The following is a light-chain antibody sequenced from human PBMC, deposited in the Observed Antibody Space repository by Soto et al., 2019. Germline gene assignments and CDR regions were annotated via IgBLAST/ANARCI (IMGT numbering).Light chain of an antibody. Sequence: EIVLTQSPGSLSLSPGERATLSCRASQVVTSNYLAWYQQKPGQAPRLLIYTTSSRATGVPERFSGSGSGTDFTLTISRLEPEDSAVYHCQQYGGSPWTFGQGTKVEIK. CDR2: TTS. CDR1: QVVTSNY. V-gene: IGKV3-20*01. CDR3: QQYGGSPWT. J-gene: IGKJ1*01.